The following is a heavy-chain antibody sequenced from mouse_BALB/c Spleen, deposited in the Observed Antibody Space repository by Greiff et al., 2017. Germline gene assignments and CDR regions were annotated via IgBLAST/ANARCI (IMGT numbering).Heavy chain of an antibody. CDR3: ARPITTVVAEDWYFDV. CDR1: GYSFTGYN. V-gene: IGHV1S135*01. CDR2: IDPYYGGT. D-gene: IGHD1-1*01. J-gene: IGHJ1*01. Sequence: EVQLQQSGPELEKPGASVKISCKASGYSFTGYNMNWVKQSNGKSLEWIGNIDPYYGGTSYNQKFTGKAQLTVDTSSSTAYMQFSSLTTEDSAIYYCARPITTVVAEDWYFDVWGAGTTVTVSS.